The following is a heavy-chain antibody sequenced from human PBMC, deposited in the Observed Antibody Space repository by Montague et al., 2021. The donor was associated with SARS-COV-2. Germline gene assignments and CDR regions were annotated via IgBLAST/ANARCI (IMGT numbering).Heavy chain of an antibody. J-gene: IGHJ3*02. V-gene: IGHV4-34*01. CDR1: GGSFSGYY. D-gene: IGHD3-22*01. CDR2: INHSGSI. Sequence: SETLSLTCAVYGGSFSGYYWSWIRQPPGKGLEWIGEINHSGSINYNPSXXSRVTISVDTPKNQFSLKLSSVTAADTAVYYCARVPDYYDSSGYYFDAFDIWGQGTMVTVSS. CDR3: ARVPDYYDSSGYYFDAFDI.